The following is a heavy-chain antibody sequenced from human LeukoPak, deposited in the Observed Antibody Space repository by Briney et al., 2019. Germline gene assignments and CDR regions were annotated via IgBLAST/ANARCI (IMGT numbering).Heavy chain of an antibody. J-gene: IGHJ4*02. CDR3: AKDPSRGFGELHDY. V-gene: IGHV3-73*01. CDR2: IRSKANSYAT. D-gene: IGHD3-10*01. CDR1: GFTFSGSA. Sequence: GGSLRLSCAASGFTFSGSAMHWVRQASGKGLEWVGRIRSKANSYATAYAASVKGRFTISRDNSKNTLYLQMNSLRAEDTAVYYCAKDPSRGFGELHDYWGQGTLVTVSS.